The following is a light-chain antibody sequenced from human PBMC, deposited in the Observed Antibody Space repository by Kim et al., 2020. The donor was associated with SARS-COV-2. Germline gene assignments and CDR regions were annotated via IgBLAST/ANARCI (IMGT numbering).Light chain of an antibody. CDR3: QQYNSYLLT. J-gene: IGKJ4*01. Sequence: DIQMTQSPSTLSASVGDRVTITCRASQSISSWLAWYQQKPGKAPKLLIYKASSLESGVPSRSSGSGSGTEFTLTISSLQPDDFATYYCQQYNSYLLTFGGGTKLEI. V-gene: IGKV1-5*03. CDR2: KAS. CDR1: QSISSW.